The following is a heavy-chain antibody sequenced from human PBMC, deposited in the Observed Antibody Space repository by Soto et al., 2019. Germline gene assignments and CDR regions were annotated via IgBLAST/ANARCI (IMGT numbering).Heavy chain of an antibody. V-gene: IGHV1-3*01. CDR3: ARENSNHEVGSFDY. Sequence: GASVKVSCKASGYTFTSYAMHWVRQAPGQRLEWMGWINASNGNTKYSQKFQGRVTITRDTSASTAYMELSSLRSEDTAVYYCARENSNHEVGSFDYWGQGTLVTVSS. D-gene: IGHD4-4*01. CDR1: GYTFTSYA. J-gene: IGHJ4*02. CDR2: INASNGNT.